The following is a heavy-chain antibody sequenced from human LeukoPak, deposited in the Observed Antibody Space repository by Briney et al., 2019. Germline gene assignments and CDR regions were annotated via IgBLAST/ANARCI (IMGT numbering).Heavy chain of an antibody. D-gene: IGHD6-19*01. V-gene: IGHV1-2*02. J-gene: IGHJ4*02. CDR3: ARGAEVGWRMPNDS. CDR1: GGTFSSYA. CDR2: LNPKNGGT. Sequence: ASVKVSCKASGGTFSSYAISWVRQAPGQGLELMGWLNPKNGGTIYTQRFQGRVTITRDTSISTAYMELSGLTSDDTAVYYCARGAEVGWRMPNDSWGQGTLVTVSS.